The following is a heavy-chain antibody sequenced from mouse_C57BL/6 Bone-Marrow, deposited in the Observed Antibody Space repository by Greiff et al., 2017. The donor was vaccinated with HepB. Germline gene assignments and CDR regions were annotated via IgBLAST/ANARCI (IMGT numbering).Heavy chain of an antibody. J-gene: IGHJ2*01. D-gene: IGHD1-1*01. CDR1: GFNIKDDY. CDR2: IDPENGDT. CDR3: TTLYYYGSSYFDC. V-gene: IGHV14-4*01. Sequence: VHVKQSGAELVRPGASVKLSCTASGFNIKDDYMHWVKQRPEQGLEWIGWIDPENGDTEYASKFKGKATITADTASNTAYLQLSSLTSEDTAVYDWTTLYYYGSSYFDCWGQGTTRTVSS.